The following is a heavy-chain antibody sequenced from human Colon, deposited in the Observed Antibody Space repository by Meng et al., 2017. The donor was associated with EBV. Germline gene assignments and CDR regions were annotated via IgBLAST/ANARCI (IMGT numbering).Heavy chain of an antibody. V-gene: IGHV1-46*01. CDR2: INTSVGYT. Sequence: QVQLVQSRSEFKKPRASVKVSCKASGYTFTNYYMHWVRQAPGQGREWMGIINTSVGYTSHAQKFQGRVTMTRDTSTSTVHMEVSSLRSADTAVYYCARASRVLGGFDYWGQGTLVTVSS. J-gene: IGHJ4*02. D-gene: IGHD3-16*01. CDR1: GYTFTNYY. CDR3: ARASRVLGGFDY.